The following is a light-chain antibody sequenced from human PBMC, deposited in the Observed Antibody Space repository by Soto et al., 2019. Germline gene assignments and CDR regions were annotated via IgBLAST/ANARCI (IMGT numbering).Light chain of an antibody. V-gene: IGLV1-47*02. J-gene: IGLJ3*02. CDR2: TDN. CDR1: SSNIGDND. Sequence: QAVVAQPPSASGTPGQRVTISCSGSSSNIGDNDVFWYQQFPGTAPKLLTYTDNQRPSGVPDRFSDSKSGTSASLAISGLRPEDEADYYCAAWDDTLNGQVFGGGTQLTVL. CDR3: AAWDDTLNGQV.